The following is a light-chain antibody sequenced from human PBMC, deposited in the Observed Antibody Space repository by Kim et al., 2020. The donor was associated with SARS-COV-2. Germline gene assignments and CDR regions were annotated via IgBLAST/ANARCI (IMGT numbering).Light chain of an antibody. Sequence: EIVMTQSPATLSVSPGERATLSCRASQSVSSNLAWYQQKPGQAPRLLIYGASTRATGIPARFSGSGSGTEFTLTISSLQSEDFALYYCQHHNNWPLTFGQGTKVDI. J-gene: IGKJ1*01. CDR2: GAS. V-gene: IGKV3-15*01. CDR1: QSVSSN. CDR3: QHHNNWPLT.